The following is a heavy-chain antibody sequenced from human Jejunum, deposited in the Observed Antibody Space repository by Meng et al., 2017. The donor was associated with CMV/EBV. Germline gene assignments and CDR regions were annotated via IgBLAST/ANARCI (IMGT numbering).Heavy chain of an antibody. Sequence: FHTSWMTWVRQAPREGLEWVANIKYDGTEKNYVDSVRGRFTTSRDNAKNSLYLQMDSLRAEDTAVYYCARHTIFGVGRYYYYGMDVWGQGTTVTVSS. CDR1: FHTSW. CDR2: IKYDGTEK. CDR3: ARHTIFGVGRYYYYGMDV. D-gene: IGHD3-3*01. J-gene: IGHJ6*02. V-gene: IGHV3-7*01.